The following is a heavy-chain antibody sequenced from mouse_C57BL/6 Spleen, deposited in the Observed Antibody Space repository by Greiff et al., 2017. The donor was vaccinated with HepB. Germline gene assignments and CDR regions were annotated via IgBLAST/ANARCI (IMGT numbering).Heavy chain of an antibody. Sequence: QVQLKESGPELVKPGASVKISCKASGYAFSSSWMNWVKQRPGKGLEWIGRIYPGDGDTNYNGKFKGKATLTADKSSSTAYMQRSSLTSEDSAVYFCATAQATFSYAMDYWGQGTSVTVAS. CDR3: ATAQATFSYAMDY. CDR2: IYPGDGDT. V-gene: IGHV1-82*01. J-gene: IGHJ4*01. CDR1: GYAFSSSW. D-gene: IGHD3-2*02.